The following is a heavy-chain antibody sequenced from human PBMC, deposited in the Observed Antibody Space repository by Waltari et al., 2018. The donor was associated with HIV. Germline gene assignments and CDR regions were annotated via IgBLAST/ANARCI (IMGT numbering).Heavy chain of an antibody. CDR2: IYTTGST. Sequence: QVQLLESGPGLVKPSETLSLTCTVPGDSISGYYWCWIRPPAGKGLEWIGRIYTTGSTNYNPSLKSRVTMSVDTSKNQFSLNLTSVTAADTAVYYCARQGVVVITPRRDFYYGLDVWGQGTTVAVSS. CDR3: ARQGVVVITPRRDFYYGLDV. CDR1: GDSISGYY. J-gene: IGHJ6*02. D-gene: IGHD3-22*01. V-gene: IGHV4-4*07.